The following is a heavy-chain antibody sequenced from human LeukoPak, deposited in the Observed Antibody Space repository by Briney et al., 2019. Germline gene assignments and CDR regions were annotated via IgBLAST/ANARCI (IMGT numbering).Heavy chain of an antibody. D-gene: IGHD6-19*01. CDR3: ARDAAYSGWYSGFDY. CDR1: GITVSSNY. CDR2: ICSGGST. Sequence: PGGSLRLSCAASGITVSSNYMSWVRQAPGKGLEWVSVICSGGSTYYADSVKGRFTISRDNSKTTLYLQMNSLRAEDTAVYYCARDAAYSGWYSGFDYWGQGTLVTVSS. J-gene: IGHJ4*02. V-gene: IGHV3-66*01.